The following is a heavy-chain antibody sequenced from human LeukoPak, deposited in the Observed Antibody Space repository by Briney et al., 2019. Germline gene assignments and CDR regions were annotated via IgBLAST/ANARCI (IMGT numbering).Heavy chain of an antibody. J-gene: IGHJ4*02. CDR2: ISFDGTDK. Sequence: PGGSLRLSYAAPGLTFSNYAMNWVRQAPGKGLEWVGVISFDGTDKNYADSVKGRFTVSRDNSKNTLYLQMNSLRNDDTAMYYCVRDVSRFGELNFDSWGQGTLVTVSS. D-gene: IGHD3-3*01. CDR1: GLTFSNYA. V-gene: IGHV3-30-3*01. CDR3: VRDVSRFGELNFDS.